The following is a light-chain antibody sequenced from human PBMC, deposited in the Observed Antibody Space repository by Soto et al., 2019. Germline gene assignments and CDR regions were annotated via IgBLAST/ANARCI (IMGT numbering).Light chain of an antibody. CDR1: SSDVGSYNL. CDR3: CSYAGSSTDV. CDR2: EVT. J-gene: IGLJ1*01. V-gene: IGLV2-23*02. Sequence: QSVLTQPASVSGSPGQSITISCTGASSDVGSYNLVSWYQQHPGKAPKLMIYEVTKRHSGVSNRFSGSKSGNTASLTISGLQTEDEADYYCCSYAGSSTDVFGTGTKLTVL.